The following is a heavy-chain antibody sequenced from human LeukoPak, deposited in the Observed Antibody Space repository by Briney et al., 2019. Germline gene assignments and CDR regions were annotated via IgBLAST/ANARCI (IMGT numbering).Heavy chain of an antibody. J-gene: IGHJ5*02. CDR1: GGSISSGGYY. CDR3: AREGLTSNWFDP. Sequence: SETLSLTCTVSGGSISSGGYYWSWIRQHPGKGLEWIGYIYYSGSTYYNPSLKSRVTISVDTSKNQFSLELSSVTAADTAVYYCAREGLTSNWFDPWGQGTLVTVSS. CDR2: IYYSGST. V-gene: IGHV4-31*03.